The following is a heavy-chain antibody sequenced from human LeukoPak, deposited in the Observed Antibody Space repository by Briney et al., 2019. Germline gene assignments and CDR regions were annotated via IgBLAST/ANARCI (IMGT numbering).Heavy chain of an antibody. V-gene: IGHV1-18*01. CDR1: GYPFKNYG. CDR3: ARNSPPGYFSSWNDAFDI. Sequence: ASVKVSCKASGYPFKNYGLSWVRQAPGQGLEWMGWISTLNGKTNYAQKVQDRVTMTTDTSTNTAYMELRSLRLDDTAVYFCARNSPPGYFSSWNDAFDIWGQGTKVTVSS. D-gene: IGHD6-13*01. J-gene: IGHJ3*02. CDR2: ISTLNGKT.